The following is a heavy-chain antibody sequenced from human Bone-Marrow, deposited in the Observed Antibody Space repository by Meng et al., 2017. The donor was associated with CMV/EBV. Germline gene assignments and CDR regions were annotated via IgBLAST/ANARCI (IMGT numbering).Heavy chain of an antibody. Sequence: SETLSLTCTVSGGSVSSGSYYWSWIRQPPGKGLEWIGYIYYSGSTNYNPSLKSRVTISVDTSKNQFSLKLSSVTAADTAVYYCAREPRDSRVTQGTYWGQGTLVTVYS. V-gene: IGHV4-61*01. J-gene: IGHJ4*02. D-gene: IGHD3-22*01. CDR2: IYYSGST. CDR1: GGSVSSGSYY. CDR3: AREPRDSRVTQGTY.